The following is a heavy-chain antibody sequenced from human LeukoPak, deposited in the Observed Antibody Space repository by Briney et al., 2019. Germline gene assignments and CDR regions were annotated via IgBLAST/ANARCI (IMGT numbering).Heavy chain of an antibody. D-gene: IGHD6-6*01. V-gene: IGHV1-69*13. J-gene: IGHJ6*02. Sequence: SVKVSCKASGYTFTSYGISWVRQAPGQGLEWMGGIIPIFGTADYAQKSQGRVTITADESTNTAYMELSSLRSEDTAVYYCARLPLRSIAVGYYGMDVWGQGTTVTVSS. CDR3: ARLPLRSIAVGYYGMDV. CDR2: IIPIFGTA. CDR1: GYTFTSYG.